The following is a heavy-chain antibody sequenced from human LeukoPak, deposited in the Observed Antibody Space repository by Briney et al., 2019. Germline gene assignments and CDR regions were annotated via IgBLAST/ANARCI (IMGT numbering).Heavy chain of an antibody. J-gene: IGHJ3*02. CDR3: ASGLSRLYAFDI. D-gene: IGHD6-25*01. V-gene: IGHV1-46*01. CDR1: GYTFTSYY. Sequence: ASVKVSCKASGYTFTSYYMHWVRQAPGQGLEWMGIINPSGGSTSYAQKFQGRVTMTRDTSTSTAYMELRSLRSDDTAVYYCASGLSRLYAFDIWGQGTMVTVSS. CDR2: INPSGGST.